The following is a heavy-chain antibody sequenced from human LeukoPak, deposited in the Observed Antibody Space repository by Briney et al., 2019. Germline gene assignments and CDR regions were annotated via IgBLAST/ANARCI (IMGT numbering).Heavy chain of an antibody. CDR2: IIPIFGTA. CDR3: ASHSSIAAKYNWFDP. V-gene: IGHV1-69*01. J-gene: IGHJ5*02. Sequence: AASVKVSCKASGGTFSSYAISWVRQAPGQGLEWMGGIIPIFGTANYAQKFQGRVTITADESTSTAYMELSSLRSEDTAVYYCASHSSIAAKYNWFDPWGQGTLVTVSS. CDR1: GGTFSSYA. D-gene: IGHD6-6*01.